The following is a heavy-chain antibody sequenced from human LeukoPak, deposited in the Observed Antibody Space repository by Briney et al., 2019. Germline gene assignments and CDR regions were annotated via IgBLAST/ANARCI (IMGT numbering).Heavy chain of an antibody. CDR1: GYTFTSYY. V-gene: IGHV1-46*01. D-gene: IGHD6-13*01. J-gene: IGHJ4*02. CDR3: ARETKRIAAAGRTPDFGY. CDR2: INPSGGST. Sequence: ASVKVSCKASGYTFTSYYMHWVRQAPGQGLEWMGIINPSGGSTSYAQKFQGRVTMTRDTSTSTVYMELSSLRSEDTAVYYCARETKRIAAAGRTPDFGYWGQGTLVTVSS.